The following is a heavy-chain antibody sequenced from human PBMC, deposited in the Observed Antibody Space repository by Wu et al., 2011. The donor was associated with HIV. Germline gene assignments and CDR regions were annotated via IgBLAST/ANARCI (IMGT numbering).Heavy chain of an antibody. J-gene: IGHJ6*03. CDR3: ARGSTSRTYGTTPDYYYYYMDV. CDR2: IIPIFGTV. V-gene: IGHV1-69*06. CDR1: GATFSSYA. Sequence: SVKVSCKASGATFSSYAISWVRQAPGQGLEWMGGIIPIFGTVNYAQKFQGRVTITADKSTSTAYMELSSLRSEDTAVYYCARGSTSRTYGTTPDYYYYYMDVWGKGTTVTVSS. D-gene: IGHD4-11*01.